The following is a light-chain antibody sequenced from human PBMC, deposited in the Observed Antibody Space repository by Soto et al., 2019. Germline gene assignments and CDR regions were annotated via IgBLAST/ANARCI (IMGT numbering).Light chain of an antibody. CDR3: QQYNNWPPGT. CDR1: QSVSSN. V-gene: IGKV3-15*01. CDR2: GAS. J-gene: IGKJ1*01. Sequence: EIVMTQSPATLSVSPGERATLSCRASQSVSSNLAWYQQKPGQAPRLLIYGASTRATGIPARFSGSRSGTEFTLTISSLQSEDFAVYYCQQYNNWPPGTFGQGTKVEIK.